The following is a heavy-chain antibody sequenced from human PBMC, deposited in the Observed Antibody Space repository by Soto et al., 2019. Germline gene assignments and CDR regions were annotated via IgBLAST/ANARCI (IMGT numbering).Heavy chain of an antibody. Sequence: ASVKVSCKASGYTFTGYYMHWVRQAPGQGLEWMGWINPNSGGANYAQKFQGRVTMTRDTSISTAYMELSRLRSGDTAVYYCAIPPGHCSSTSCQKDFDYWGQGTLVTVSS. CDR2: INPNSGGA. D-gene: IGHD2-2*01. V-gene: IGHV1-2*02. J-gene: IGHJ4*02. CDR1: GYTFTGYY. CDR3: AIPPGHCSSTSCQKDFDY.